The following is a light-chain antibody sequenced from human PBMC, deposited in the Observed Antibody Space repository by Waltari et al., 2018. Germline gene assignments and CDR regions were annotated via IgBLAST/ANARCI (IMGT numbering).Light chain of an antibody. CDR2: GAS. CDR1: QSISNW. CDR3: QQVNSFPAT. Sequence: DIQMTQSPSSVSAFVGDRVTITCRASQSISNWLAWYQQKQGKAPKLLTYGASDLHRGVPSRFSGSGAGTDFTLTISSLQAEDFATYYCQQVNSFPATFGGGT. V-gene: IGKV1-12*01. J-gene: IGKJ4*01.